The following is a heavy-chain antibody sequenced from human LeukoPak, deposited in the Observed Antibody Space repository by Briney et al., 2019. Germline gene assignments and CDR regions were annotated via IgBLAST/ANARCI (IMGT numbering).Heavy chain of an antibody. CDR1: GFTFSSYW. V-gene: IGHV3-7*01. CDR3: ARGRGTSD. J-gene: IGHJ4*02. CDR2: IRQDGSEK. Sequence: PGGSLKLSCAVSGFTFSSYWMTWVRQAPGKGLEWVANIRQDGSEKYYVDSVKGRFTISRDNAKNSLYLQMNSLRAEDTAVYYCARGRGTSDWGQGTLVTVSS.